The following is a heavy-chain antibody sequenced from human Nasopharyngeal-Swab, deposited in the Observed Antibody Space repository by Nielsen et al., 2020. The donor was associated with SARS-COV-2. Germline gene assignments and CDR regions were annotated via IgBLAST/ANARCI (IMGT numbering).Heavy chain of an antibody. J-gene: IGHJ2*01. CDR2: ISPYNGNT. V-gene: IGHV1-18*01. CDR1: GYSFSSYG. Sequence: ASVKVSCKASGYSFSSYGIGWVRQAPGQGLEWMGWISPYNGNTNYAQKFQGRVTVTTDTSTSTAYLHVRSLRSDDTAIYYCARKLGAPRAWYFDLWGRGTPVTASS. CDR3: ARKLGAPRAWYFDL. D-gene: IGHD1-26*01.